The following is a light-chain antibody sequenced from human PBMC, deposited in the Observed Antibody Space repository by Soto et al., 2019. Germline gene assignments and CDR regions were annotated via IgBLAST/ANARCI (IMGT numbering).Light chain of an antibody. J-gene: IGKJ1*01. V-gene: IGKV2-30*01. CDR3: MQGTHSRT. CDR2: KVS. CDR1: QSLVFSDGNTY. Sequence: DVVMTQTPLSLSVTLGQPASISCRSSQSLVFSDGNTYLNWFHQRPGQSPRRLIYKVSTRHSGVPDRFSGNGSATDFTLKISRVEAEDVGVYYCMQGTHSRTFGQGTKVDIK.